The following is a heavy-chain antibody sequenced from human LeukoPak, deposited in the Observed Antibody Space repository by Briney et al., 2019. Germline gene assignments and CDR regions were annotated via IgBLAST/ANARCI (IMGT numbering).Heavy chain of an antibody. V-gene: IGHV4-39*01. Sequence: SETLSLTCTVSGGSISSSSYYWGWIRQPPGKGLEWIGSIYYSGSTYYNPSLKSRVTISVDTSKNQFSLKLSSVTAADTAVYYCARHITWGPHNWFDPWGQGTLVTVSS. CDR2: IYYSGST. D-gene: IGHD3-16*01. CDR1: GGSISSSSYY. CDR3: ARHITWGPHNWFDP. J-gene: IGHJ5*02.